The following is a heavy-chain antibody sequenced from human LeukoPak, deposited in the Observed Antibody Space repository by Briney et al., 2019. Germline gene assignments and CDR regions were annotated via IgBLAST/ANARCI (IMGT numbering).Heavy chain of an antibody. CDR3: ARVGDPTDFWSGPVNY. J-gene: IGHJ4*02. Sequence: GGSLRLSCAASGFTFSSYAMSWVRQAPGKGLEWVSYISSSGSTIYYADSVKGRFTISRDNAKNSLYLQMNSLRAEDTAVYYCARVGDPTDFWSGPVNYWGQGTLVTVSS. V-gene: IGHV3-48*04. D-gene: IGHD3-3*01. CDR1: GFTFSSYA. CDR2: ISSSGSTI.